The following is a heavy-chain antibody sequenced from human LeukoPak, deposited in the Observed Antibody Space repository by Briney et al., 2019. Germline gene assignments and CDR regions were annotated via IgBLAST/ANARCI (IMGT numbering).Heavy chain of an antibody. V-gene: IGHV1-69*04. CDR1: GGTFSSYA. CDR3: ARTMTTGTTHGELDF. Sequence: ASVKVSCKASGGTFSSYAISWVRQAPGQGLEWMGRIIPILGIANYAQKFQDRVTMTTDTSTSTAYMELRNLSSDDTAVYSCARTMTTGTTHGELDFWGQGTLVTVSS. D-gene: IGHD4-17*01. CDR2: IIPILGIA. J-gene: IGHJ4*02.